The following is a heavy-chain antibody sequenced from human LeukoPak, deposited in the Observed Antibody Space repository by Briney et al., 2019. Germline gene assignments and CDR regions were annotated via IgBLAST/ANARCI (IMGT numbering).Heavy chain of an antibody. Sequence: GASVKVSCKASGYSFTSNYIHWVRQAPGQGLEWMGMIYPRDGSTSYAQKFQGRVTVTRDTSTNTVHMGLSGLRSEDTAVYYCARDQEAFDYWGQGTLVTVSS. CDR2: IYPRDGST. CDR1: GYSFTSNY. V-gene: IGHV1-46*01. J-gene: IGHJ4*02. CDR3: ARDQEAFDY.